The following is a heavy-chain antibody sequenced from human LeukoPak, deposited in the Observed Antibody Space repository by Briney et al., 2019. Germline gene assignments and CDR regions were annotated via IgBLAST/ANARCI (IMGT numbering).Heavy chain of an antibody. CDR3: ARSSEYNWNDGGSYSDY. D-gene: IGHD1-20*01. J-gene: IGHJ4*02. CDR2: ISSSGNTL. Sequence: GGSLRLSCAASGFTFSDYYMSWIRQAPGKGLEWVSYISSSGNTLYYTDSVKGRFTISRDNAENSLYLQMNSLRAEDTAVYYCARSSEYNWNDGGSYSDYWGQGTLVTVSS. CDR1: GFTFSDYY. V-gene: IGHV3-11*01.